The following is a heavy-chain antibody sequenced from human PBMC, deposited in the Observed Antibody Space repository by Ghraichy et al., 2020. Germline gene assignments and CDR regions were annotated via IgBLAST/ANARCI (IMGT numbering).Heavy chain of an antibody. CDR3: ARAYYSSGSYRFDP. Sequence: ESLNISCTVSGVSITTYYWSWIRQPPGKGLEWIGYMHSSGRTKNNPSLKSRVTISLDTSNNQLSLNLSSVTTAETAVYYCARAYYSSGSYRFDPWGQGTLVTVSS. CDR2: MHSSGRT. V-gene: IGHV4-59*01. D-gene: IGHD3-10*01. J-gene: IGHJ5*02. CDR1: GVSITTYY.